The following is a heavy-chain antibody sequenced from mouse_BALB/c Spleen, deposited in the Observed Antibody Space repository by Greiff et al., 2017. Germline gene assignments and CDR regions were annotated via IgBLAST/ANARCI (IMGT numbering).Heavy chain of an antibody. D-gene: IGHD2-3*01. V-gene: IGHV5-17*02. CDR3: ARDGYFPYWYFDV. J-gene: IGHJ1*01. CDR1: GFTFSSFG. CDR2: ISSGSSTI. Sequence: EVKLAESGGGLVQPGGSRKLSCAASGFTFSSFGMHWVRQAPEKGLEWVAYISSGSSTIYYADTVKGRFTISRDNPKNTLFLQMTSLRSEDTAMYYCARDGYFPYWYFDVWGAGTTVTVSS.